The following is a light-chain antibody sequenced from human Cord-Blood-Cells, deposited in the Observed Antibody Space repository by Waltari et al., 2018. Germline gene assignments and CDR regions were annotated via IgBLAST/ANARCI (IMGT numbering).Light chain of an antibody. Sequence: SYELTQSPSVSVSPGQTASITCSGDKLGDKYACWYQQKPGQSPVLVIYQDSKRPSGIPERFSGSNSGNTATLTISGTQAMDEADYYCQAWDSSTAWVFGGGTKLTAL. J-gene: IGLJ3*02. CDR3: QAWDSSTAWV. CDR1: KLGDKY. CDR2: QDS. V-gene: IGLV3-1*01.